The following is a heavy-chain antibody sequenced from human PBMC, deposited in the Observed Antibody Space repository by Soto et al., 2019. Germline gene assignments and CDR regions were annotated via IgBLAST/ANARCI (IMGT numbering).Heavy chain of an antibody. CDR2: IYHRGRT. D-gene: IGHD3-22*01. J-gene: IGHJ6*02. CDR3: ARDRRTYYSASRGYHPTDGMDV. CDR1: GGSFSSGGYY. Sequence: SETLSLTCTVSGGSFSSGGYYWGWIRQHPGKGLGWICHIYHRGRTHYVTSLKSRVTLSVATAKNQFSLRLSSVTAAHTAVYYCARDRRTYYSASRGYHPTDGMDVWGQGTTVTVSS. V-gene: IGHV4-31*03.